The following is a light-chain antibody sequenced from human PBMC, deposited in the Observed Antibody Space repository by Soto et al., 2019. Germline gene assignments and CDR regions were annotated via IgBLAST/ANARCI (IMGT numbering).Light chain of an antibody. CDR2: AAS. V-gene: IGKV3-20*01. CDR1: QSVGTSY. CDR3: QQYNGWPAGT. Sequence: EIGLTHKTATLCLSREERATPSWWANQSVGTSYLAWYQQKPGQAPRLLIYAASSRATGIPDRFTGSGSGTDFALTISSLRSEDFAVFYCQQYNGWPAGTVGQGTRLEIK. J-gene: IGKJ5*01.